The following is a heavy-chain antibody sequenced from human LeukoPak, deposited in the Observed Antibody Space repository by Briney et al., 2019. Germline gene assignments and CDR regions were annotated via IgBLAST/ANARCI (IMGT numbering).Heavy chain of an antibody. V-gene: IGHV3-23*01. CDR1: GVTFYDYA. D-gene: IGHD2-15*01. CDR3: AKAGDVVVVAAKYFDY. Sequence: PGRSLRLSCAAPGVTFYDYAMHWVRQAPGKGLEWVSAISGSGDSTYYADSVKGRVTISRDNSKSTLYLQMNSLRAEDTAVYYCAKAGDVVVVAAKYFDYWGQGTLVTVSS. J-gene: IGHJ4*02. CDR2: ISGSGDST.